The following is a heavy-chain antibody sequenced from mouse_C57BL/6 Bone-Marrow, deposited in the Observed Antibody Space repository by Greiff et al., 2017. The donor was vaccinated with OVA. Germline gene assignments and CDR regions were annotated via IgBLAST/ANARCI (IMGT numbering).Heavy chain of an antibody. D-gene: IGHD1-1*01. V-gene: IGHV1-78*01. CDR2: IYPRDGST. Sequence: QVQLQQSDAELVKPGASVKISCKVSGYTFTDHTIHWMKQRPEQGLEWIGYIYPRDGSTKYNEKFKGKATLTADKSSSTAYMQLNGLTSEDSAVYSCASPYYYGSSHSYWYLDVGGTGTRVTVSS. CDR1: GYTFTDHT. CDR3: ASPYYYGSSHSYWYLDV. J-gene: IGHJ1*03.